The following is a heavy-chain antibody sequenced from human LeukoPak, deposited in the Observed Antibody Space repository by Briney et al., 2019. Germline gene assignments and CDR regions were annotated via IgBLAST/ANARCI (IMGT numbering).Heavy chain of an antibody. V-gene: IGHV1-69*01. Sequence: GSSVKVSCKASGGTFSSYAISWVRQAPGQGLEWMGGIIPIFGTANYAQKFQGRVTITADESTSTACMELSSLRSEDTAVYYCAAGSSGGGNSVPLDYWGQGTLVTVSS. CDR3: AAGSSGGGNSVPLDY. D-gene: IGHD4-23*01. J-gene: IGHJ4*02. CDR2: IIPIFGTA. CDR1: GGTFSSYA.